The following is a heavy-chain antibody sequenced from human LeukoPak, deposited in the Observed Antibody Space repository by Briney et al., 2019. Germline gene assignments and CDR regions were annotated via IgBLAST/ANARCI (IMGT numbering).Heavy chain of an antibody. CDR1: GFTFDDYA. J-gene: IGHJ4*02. V-gene: IGHV3-20*04. Sequence: GGSLRLSCAASGFTFDDYAMTWVRQVPGKGLEWVAGINWNGDSTGYADSVKGRFTISRDNVKNSLYLQMNSLRAEDTAVYYCARRREHGSGSDWLWGQGTLVTVSS. CDR3: ARRREHGSGSDWL. D-gene: IGHD3-10*01. CDR2: INWNGDST.